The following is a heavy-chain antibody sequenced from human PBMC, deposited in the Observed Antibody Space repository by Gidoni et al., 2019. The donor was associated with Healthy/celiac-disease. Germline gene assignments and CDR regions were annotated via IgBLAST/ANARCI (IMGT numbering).Heavy chain of an antibody. D-gene: IGHD2-2*01. V-gene: IGHV3-49*04. CDR2: IRSKAYGGTT. Sequence: EVQLVESGGGLVQPGRSLRLSCTASGFTFGDYAMSLVRQAPGKGLEWVGFIRSKAYGGTTEYASSVKGRFTISRDDSKSIAYLQMNSLKTEDTAVYYCTRATIAVPAATYYYYGMEVWGQGTTVTVSS. CDR1: GFTFGDYA. J-gene: IGHJ6*02. CDR3: TRATIAVPAATYYYYGMEV.